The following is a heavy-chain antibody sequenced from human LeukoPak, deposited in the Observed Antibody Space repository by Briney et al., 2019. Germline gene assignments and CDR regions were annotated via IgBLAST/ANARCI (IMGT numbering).Heavy chain of an antibody. Sequence: ASVKVSCKASGHTFTIYDINWVRQATGQGLEWVGWMNADSGNTGYAQKFQGRVTMTRNTSISTAYMELRSLRSEDTAVYYCASGLRNNWFDPWGQGTLVTVSS. CDR1: GHTFTIYD. CDR3: ASGLRNNWFDP. V-gene: IGHV1-8*01. D-gene: IGHD3-16*01. CDR2: MNADSGNT. J-gene: IGHJ5*02.